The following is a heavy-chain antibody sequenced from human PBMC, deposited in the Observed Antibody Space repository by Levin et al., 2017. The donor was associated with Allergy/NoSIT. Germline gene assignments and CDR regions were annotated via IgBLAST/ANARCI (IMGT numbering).Heavy chain of an antibody. Sequence: GESLKISCVASGFTVSSNYMSWVRQAPGKGLDWVSVMYSGGRTDYADSVKGRFTISRDNSKNTVYLQMNSLRVDDTAVYFCARYYRPTRGLDYWGQEPWSPSPQ. V-gene: IGHV3-53*01. CDR1: GFTVSSNY. CDR2: MYSGGRT. CDR3: ARYYRPTRGLDY. D-gene: IGHD1-14*01. J-gene: IGHJ4*01.